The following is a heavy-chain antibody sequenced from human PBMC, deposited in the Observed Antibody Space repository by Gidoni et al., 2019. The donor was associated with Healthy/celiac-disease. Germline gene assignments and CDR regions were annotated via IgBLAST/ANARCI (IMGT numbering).Heavy chain of an antibody. Sequence: EVQLLESGGGLVQPGGSLRLSCAASGFTFSSYAMSWVHQAPGKGLEWVSAISGSGGSTYYADSVKGRFTISRDNSKNTLYLQMNSLRAEDTAVYYCAKRAHHMTHRSGGAFDIWGQGTMVTVSS. CDR2: ISGSGGST. V-gene: IGHV3-23*01. CDR3: AKRAHHMTHRSGGAFDI. D-gene: IGHD2-15*01. J-gene: IGHJ3*02. CDR1: GFTFSSYA.